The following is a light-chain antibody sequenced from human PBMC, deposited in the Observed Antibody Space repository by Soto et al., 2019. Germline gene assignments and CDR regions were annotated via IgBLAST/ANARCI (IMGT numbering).Light chain of an antibody. CDR2: DAS. CDR3: QQRSLWPPVT. Sequence: ELVLTQSPATLSLSPGDRATLSCRASQSITTYLAWYQHKPGQAPRLLIYDASNRAAGIPARFSGSGSGTNFTLTISSLEPEDFGVYYCQQRSLWPPVTFGPGTKWTSN. J-gene: IGKJ3*01. CDR1: QSITTY. V-gene: IGKV3-11*01.